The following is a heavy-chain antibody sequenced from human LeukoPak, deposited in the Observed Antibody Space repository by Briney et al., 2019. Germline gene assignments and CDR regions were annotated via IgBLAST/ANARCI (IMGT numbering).Heavy chain of an antibody. CDR1: GGTFSSYA. Sequence: GASVKVSCKASGGTFSSYAISWVRQAPGQGLEWMGGIIPIFGTANYAQKFQGRVTITADESTSTAYMELSSLRSEDTAVYYCARGQMEAYDFWSGYYLSYWGQGTLVTVSS. D-gene: IGHD3-3*01. V-gene: IGHV1-69*13. CDR2: IIPIFGTA. J-gene: IGHJ4*02. CDR3: ARGQMEAYDFWSGYYLSY.